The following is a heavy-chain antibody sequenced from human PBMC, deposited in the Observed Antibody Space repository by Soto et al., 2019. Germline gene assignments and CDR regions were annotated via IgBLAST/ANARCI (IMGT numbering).Heavy chain of an antibody. J-gene: IGHJ4*02. D-gene: IGHD3-3*01. CDR3: TTRRFLEWLLFPDVDY. CDR2: IKSKTDGGTT. V-gene: IGHV3-15*01. Sequence: PGGSLRLSCAASGFTFSNAWMSWVRQAPGKGLEWVGRIKSKTDGGTTDYAAPVKGRFTTSRDDSKNTLYLQMNSLKTEDTAVYYCTTRRFLEWLLFPDVDYWGQGTLVTVSS. CDR1: GFTFSNAW.